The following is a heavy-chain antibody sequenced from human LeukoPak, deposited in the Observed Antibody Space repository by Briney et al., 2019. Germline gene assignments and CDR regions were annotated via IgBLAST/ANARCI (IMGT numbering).Heavy chain of an antibody. J-gene: IGHJ4*02. V-gene: IGHV3-48*03. CDR1: GFTFSSYE. D-gene: IGHD5-18*01. CDR3: ARASGGYSYGPYFDY. CDR2: ISSSGSTI. Sequence: GGSLRLSCAASGFTFSSYEMNWVRQAPGKGLEWVSYISSSGSTIYYADSVKGRFTISRDNSKNTLYLQMGSLRAEDMAVYYCARASGGYSYGPYFDYWGQGTLVTVSS.